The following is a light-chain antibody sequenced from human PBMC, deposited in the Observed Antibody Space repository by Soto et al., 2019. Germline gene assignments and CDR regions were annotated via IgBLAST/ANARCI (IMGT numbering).Light chain of an antibody. V-gene: IGKV1-5*03. CDR2: KAS. J-gene: IGKJ1*01. Sequence: DIQMTQSPSTLSASVGDRVTITCWASQSISTWLAWHQQKPGKAPKLLIYKASTLETGVPSRFSGSGSGTEFPLTITSLQPDDFATYYCQQYSRSWTFGQGTKVEIK. CDR3: QQYSRSWT. CDR1: QSISTW.